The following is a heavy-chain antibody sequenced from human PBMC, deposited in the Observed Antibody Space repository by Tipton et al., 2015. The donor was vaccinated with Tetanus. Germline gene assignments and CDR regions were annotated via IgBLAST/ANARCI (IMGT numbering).Heavy chain of an antibody. D-gene: IGHD5-12*01. Sequence: LRLSCAASGFSFSRDPMSWIRQPPGKDLEWIGSIYRRETTYYNPSLKSRVTVSIDMSKNQFSLKLSSVTAADTAVYYCARRSYSGNEPPYWGQGTLVTVSS. V-gene: IGHV4-38-2*01. CDR3: ARRSYSGNEPPY. J-gene: IGHJ4*02. CDR1: GFSFSRDPM. CDR2: IYRRETT.